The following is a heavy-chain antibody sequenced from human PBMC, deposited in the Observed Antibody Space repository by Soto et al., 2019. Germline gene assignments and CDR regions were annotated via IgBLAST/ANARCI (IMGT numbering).Heavy chain of an antibody. CDR2: ISAYNGNT. D-gene: IGHD2-2*01. J-gene: IGHJ4*02. CDR1: GYTFTSYG. V-gene: IGHV1-18*01. CDR3: AREGYCSSTSCYALDY. Sequence: GASVKVSCKASGYTFTSYGISWVRQAPGQGLEWMGWISAYNGNTNYAQKLQGRVTMTTDISTSTAYMELRSLRSDDTAVYYCAREGYCSSTSCYALDYWGQGTLVTVSS.